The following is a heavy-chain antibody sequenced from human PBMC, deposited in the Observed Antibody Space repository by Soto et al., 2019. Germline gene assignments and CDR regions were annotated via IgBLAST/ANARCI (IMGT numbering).Heavy chain of an antibody. CDR1: GYTFTKYG. CDR2: IIPILGIA. J-gene: IGHJ5*02. CDR3: ARDWSVAGTGWFDP. D-gene: IGHD6-19*01. Sequence: VKVSCKASGYTFTKYGISWMRQAPGQGLEWMGRIIPILGIANYAQKFQGRVTITADKSTSTAYMELSSLRSKDTAVYYCARDWSVAGTGWFDPWGQGTLVT. V-gene: IGHV1-69*04.